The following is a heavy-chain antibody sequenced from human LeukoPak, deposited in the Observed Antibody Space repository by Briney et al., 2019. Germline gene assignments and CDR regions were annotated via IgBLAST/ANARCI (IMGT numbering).Heavy chain of an antibody. CDR1: GGSISRSSYY. J-gene: IGHJ4*02. Sequence: LETLSLTCTVPGGSISRSSYYWGWTRQPPGKGLGWIGSIYYSGSTYYNPSLKSRVTISVDTSRNQFSLKLGSVTAADTAVYYCARHGSIATGAFTYWGQGTLVTVSS. D-gene: IGHD6-13*01. V-gene: IGHV4-39*01. CDR2: IYYSGST. CDR3: ARHGSIATGAFTY.